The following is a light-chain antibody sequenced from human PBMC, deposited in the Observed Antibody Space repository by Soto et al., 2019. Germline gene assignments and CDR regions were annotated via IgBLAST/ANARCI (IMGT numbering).Light chain of an antibody. CDR1: QSIHSW. CDR3: QQYKSFPLT. Sequence: DIQMTQSPSTLSASVGDRVTITCRASQSIHSWLAWYQQKPGQAPKALIYDASTLESGVPSRFSGTGSGTEFTLTISSLQPDDFATYYCQQYKSFPLTIGGGTKVEI. V-gene: IGKV1-5*01. CDR2: DAS. J-gene: IGKJ4*01.